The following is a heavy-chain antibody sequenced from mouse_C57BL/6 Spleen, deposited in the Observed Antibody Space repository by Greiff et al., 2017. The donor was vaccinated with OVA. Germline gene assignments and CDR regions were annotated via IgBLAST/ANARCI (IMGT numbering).Heavy chain of an antibody. D-gene: IGHD1-1*01. V-gene: IGHV2-2*01. J-gene: IGHJ2*01. CDR3: ARNSYDYGSSSFDY. CDR2: IWRGGST. Sequence: QVQLQQSGPGLVQPSQSLSITCTVSGFSLTSYGVHWVRQSPGKGLEWLGVIWRGGSTDYNAAFISRLSISKDNSKSQVFFKMNSLQADDTAIDYCARNSYDYGSSSFDYWGQGTTLTVSS. CDR1: GFSLTSYG.